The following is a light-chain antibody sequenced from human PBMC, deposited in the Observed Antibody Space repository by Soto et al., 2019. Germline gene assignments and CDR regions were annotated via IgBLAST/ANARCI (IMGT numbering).Light chain of an antibody. V-gene: IGLV1-47*02. CDR2: SNN. CDR3: ASWDNSLGAVI. J-gene: IGLJ2*01. Sequence: QSVLTQPPSASGTPGQKVFISCSGSSSNIGGTNDAYWYQQLPGAAPKLLMHSNNLRPSGVPERISGSKFGTAATLDISGLRSEDEAVYYCASWDNSLGAVIFGGGTKVTVL. CDR1: SSNIGGTND.